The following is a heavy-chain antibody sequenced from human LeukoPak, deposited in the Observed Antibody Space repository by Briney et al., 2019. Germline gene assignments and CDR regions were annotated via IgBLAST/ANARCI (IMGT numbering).Heavy chain of an antibody. CDR2: IKSKTDGGTT. D-gene: IGHD4-17*01. Sequence: GGSLRLSCAASGFTFSNAWMSWVRQAPGKGLEWVGRIKSKTDGGTTDYAAPVKGRFTISRDDSKNTLYLQMNSLKTEDTAVYYCTTDVFYGDYADYWGQGTLVTVSS. J-gene: IGHJ4*02. V-gene: IGHV3-15*01. CDR3: TTDVFYGDYADY. CDR1: GFTFSNAW.